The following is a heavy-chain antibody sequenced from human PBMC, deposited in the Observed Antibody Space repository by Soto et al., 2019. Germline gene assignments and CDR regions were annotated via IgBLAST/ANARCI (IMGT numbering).Heavy chain of an antibody. V-gene: IGHV3-33*01. CDR3: ARSITIFGVVIGYYFDY. CDR1: GFTFSGYG. D-gene: IGHD3-3*01. Sequence: PGGSLRLSCAASGFTFSGYGMHWVRQAPGKGLEWVAVIWYDGSNKYYADSVKGRFTISRDNSKNTLYLQMNSLRAEDTAVYYCARSITIFGVVIGYYFDYWGQGTLVTVSS. CDR2: IWYDGSNK. J-gene: IGHJ4*02.